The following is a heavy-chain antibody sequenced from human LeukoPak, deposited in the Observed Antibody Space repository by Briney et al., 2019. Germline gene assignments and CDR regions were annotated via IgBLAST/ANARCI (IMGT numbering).Heavy chain of an antibody. J-gene: IGHJ4*02. Sequence: GGSLRLSCAASGFTFSSYAMSWVRPAPGKGLEWVSAISGSGGSTYYTDSVKGRFTISRDNSKNTLYLQMNSLRAEDTAVYYCAKILPKDAGGPVDYWGQGTLVTVSS. V-gene: IGHV3-23*01. CDR3: AKILPKDAGGPVDY. CDR2: ISGSGGST. CDR1: GFTFSSYA. D-gene: IGHD4-23*01.